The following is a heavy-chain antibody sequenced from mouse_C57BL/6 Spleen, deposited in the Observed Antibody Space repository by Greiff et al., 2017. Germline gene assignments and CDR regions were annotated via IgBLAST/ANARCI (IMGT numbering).Heavy chain of an antibody. CDR3: ARSVVATNAMDY. Sequence: EVQVVESGGGLVKPGGSLKLSCAASGFTFSDYGMHWVRQAPEKGLEWVAYISSGSSTIHYADTVKGRFTISRDNAKNTLFLQMTSLMSEDTAMYYCARSVVATNAMDYWGQGTSVTVSS. D-gene: IGHD1-1*01. V-gene: IGHV5-17*01. CDR2: ISSGSSTI. CDR1: GFTFSDYG. J-gene: IGHJ4*01.